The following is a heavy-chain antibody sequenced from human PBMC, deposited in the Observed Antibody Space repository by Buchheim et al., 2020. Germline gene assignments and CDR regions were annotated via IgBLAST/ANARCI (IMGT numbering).Heavy chain of an antibody. Sequence: EVQLVESGGGLVQPGGSLRLSCAASGFTFSSYWMSWVRQAPGKGLEWVANIKQDGREKYYVDSVKGRFTISRDNAKNSLYLQMNSLRAEDTAVYYCARIGRTVYYYYYGMDVWGQGTT. CDR2: IKQDGREK. V-gene: IGHV3-7*01. J-gene: IGHJ6*02. CDR3: ARIGRTVYYYYYGMDV. CDR1: GFTFSSYW. D-gene: IGHD3/OR15-3a*01.